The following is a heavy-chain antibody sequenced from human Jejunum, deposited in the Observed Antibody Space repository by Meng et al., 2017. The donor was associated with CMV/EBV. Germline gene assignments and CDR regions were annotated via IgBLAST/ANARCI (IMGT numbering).Heavy chain of an antibody. CDR3: ARESMVPVSRYYYYLIDV. D-gene: IGHD3-10*01. J-gene: IGHJ6*02. CDR2: ISYNGKT. CDR1: SGRYY. Sequence: SGRYYWTWVRQPRGKGMEWIGYISYNGKTEYNPTLKRRVAITGDTSKNQFSLKLSSVSAADTALYYCARESMVPVSRYYYYLIDVWGQGTTVTVSS. V-gene: IGHV4-61*01.